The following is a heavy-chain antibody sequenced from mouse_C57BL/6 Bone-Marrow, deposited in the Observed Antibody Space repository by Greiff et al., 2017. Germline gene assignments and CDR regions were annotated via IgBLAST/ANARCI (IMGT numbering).Heavy chain of an antibody. CDR1: GFTFSNYW. CDR2: IRLKSDNYAT. J-gene: IGHJ3*01. V-gene: IGHV6-3*01. Sequence: EVQLQQSGGGLVQPGGSMKLSCVASGFTFSNYWMNWVRQSPEKGLEWVAQIRLKSDNYATHYAESVKGRFTISRDDSKSSVYLQMNNLRAEDTGIYYCTGEEGAWFAYWGQGTLVTVSA. CDR3: TGEEGAWFAY.